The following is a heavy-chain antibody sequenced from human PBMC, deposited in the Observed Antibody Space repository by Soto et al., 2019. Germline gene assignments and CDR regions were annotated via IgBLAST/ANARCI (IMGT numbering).Heavy chain of an antibody. V-gene: IGHV5-51*01. Sequence: HGESLKISCKGSGYTFISYSIGWVRQMPGKGLEWMGIIYASDSDTRYSPSFQGQVTISVDKSISTAYLQWSSLKASDTAIYYCASAMKYSYGYLWGQGTLVTVSS. CDR3: ASAMKYSYGYL. CDR1: GYTFISYS. CDR2: IYASDSDT. J-gene: IGHJ4*02. D-gene: IGHD5-18*01.